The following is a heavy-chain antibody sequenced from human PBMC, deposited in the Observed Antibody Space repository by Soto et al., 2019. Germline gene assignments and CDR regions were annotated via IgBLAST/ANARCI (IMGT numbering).Heavy chain of an antibody. J-gene: IGHJ4*02. CDR1: CDSISNYY. V-gene: IGHV4-4*07. CDR2: IYTSGST. D-gene: IGHD6-13*01. CDR3: ARDVQSHIWYSHGY. Sequence: PSETLSLTCTVSCDSISNYYWSWIRQPAGKGLEWIGRIYTSGSTNYNPSLKSRVTMSVDTSKNQLSLKLSSVTAADTAVYYCARDVQSHIWYSHGYWGKGILVTVSS.